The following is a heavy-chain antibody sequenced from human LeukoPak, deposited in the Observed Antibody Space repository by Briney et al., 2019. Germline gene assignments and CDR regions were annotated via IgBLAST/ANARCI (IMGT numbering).Heavy chain of an antibody. V-gene: IGHV4-39*01. Sequence: KPSETLSLTCTVSGGSISSSTYYWGWIRQPPGKGLEWIGSNSYSGSTYYNPSLKSRVTISLDTSKNQFFLKLSSVTAADTALYYCVRHSDPSTVTHVPFDYWGQGTLVTVSS. CDR3: VRHSDPSTVTHVPFDY. D-gene: IGHD4-17*01. J-gene: IGHJ4*02. CDR1: GGSISSSTYY. CDR2: NSYSGST.